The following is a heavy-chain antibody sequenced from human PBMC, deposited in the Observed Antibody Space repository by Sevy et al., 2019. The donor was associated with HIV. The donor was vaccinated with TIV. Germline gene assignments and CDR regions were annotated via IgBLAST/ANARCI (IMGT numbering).Heavy chain of an antibody. CDR1: GFTFSSYS. Sequence: GGSLRLSCAASGFTFSSYSMNWVRQAPGKGLEWVSSISSSGSYIYYADSVKGRFTISRDNAKNSLYLQMNSLRAEDTAVYYCARDRPPYDFWSGYPIDYWGQGTLVTVSS. V-gene: IGHV3-21*01. J-gene: IGHJ4*02. D-gene: IGHD3-3*01. CDR2: ISSSGSYI. CDR3: ARDRPPYDFWSGYPIDY.